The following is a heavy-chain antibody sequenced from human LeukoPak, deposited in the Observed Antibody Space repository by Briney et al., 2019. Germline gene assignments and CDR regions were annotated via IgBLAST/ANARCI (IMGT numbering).Heavy chain of an antibody. V-gene: IGHV1-8*01. Sequence: GASVKVSCKASGYTFTSYDINWVRQATGQGLEWMGWMNPNSGNTGYAQKFQGRVTITRNTSISTAYMELSSLRSEDTAVYYCAGSLVGATISPAFDIWGQGTMVTVSS. D-gene: IGHD1-26*01. CDR2: MNPNSGNT. J-gene: IGHJ3*02. CDR1: GYTFTSYD. CDR3: AGSLVGATISPAFDI.